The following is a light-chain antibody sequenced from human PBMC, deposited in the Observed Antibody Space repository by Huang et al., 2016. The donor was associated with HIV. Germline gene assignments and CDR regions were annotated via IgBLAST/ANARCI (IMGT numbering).Light chain of an antibody. V-gene: IGKV3-20*01. Sequence: EIVLTQSPGTLSLSPGEGATLSCRASQSINNNYLAWFQQKPGKPPRLLIYVASSRATGVPDRFTGSGSGTDFNLTISRLETEDFAMYFCQHYGTSPQTFGQGTKLEIK. CDR1: QSINNNY. CDR2: VAS. J-gene: IGKJ2*01. CDR3: QHYGTSPQT.